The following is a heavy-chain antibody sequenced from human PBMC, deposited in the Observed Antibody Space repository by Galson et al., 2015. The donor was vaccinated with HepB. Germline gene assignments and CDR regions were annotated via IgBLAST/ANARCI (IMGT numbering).Heavy chain of an antibody. CDR1: GFTFSSYA. Sequence: SLRLSCAASGFTFSSYAMSWVRQAPGKGLEWVSAISGSGGSTYYADSVKGRFTISRDNSKNTLYLQMNSLRAEDTAVYYCAKAIRKNAHYDFWSGAPYSDYWGQGTLVTVSS. J-gene: IGHJ4*02. CDR2: ISGSGGST. CDR3: AKAIRKNAHYDFWSGAPYSDY. D-gene: IGHD3-3*01. V-gene: IGHV3-23*01.